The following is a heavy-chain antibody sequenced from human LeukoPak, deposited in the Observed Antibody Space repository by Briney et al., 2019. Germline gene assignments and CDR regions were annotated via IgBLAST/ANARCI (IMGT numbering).Heavy chain of an antibody. CDR2: IIPIFGTA. D-gene: IGHD3-10*01. J-gene: IGHJ4*02. CDR3: ALNYYGSGTFDY. CDR1: GGTFSSYA. Sequence: SVKVSCKASGGTFSSYAISWVRQAPGQGLEWMGGIIPIFGTANYAQKFQGRVTTTTDESTSTAYMELSSLRSEDTAVYYCALNYYGSGTFDYWGQGTLVTVSS. V-gene: IGHV1-69*05.